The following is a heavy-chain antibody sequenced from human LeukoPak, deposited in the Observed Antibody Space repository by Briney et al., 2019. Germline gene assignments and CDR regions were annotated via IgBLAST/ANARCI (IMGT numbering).Heavy chain of an antibody. J-gene: IGHJ6*04. D-gene: IGHD2-15*01. Sequence: SETLSLTCTVSGGSVSSGSYYWSWIRQPPGKGLEWIGYIYYSGSTNYNPSLKSRVTISVDTSKNQISLKLSSVTAADTAVYYCARDRFPTRYCSGGSCYSSYYYYGMDVWGKGTTVTVSS. CDR1: GGSVSSGSYY. CDR2: IYYSGST. V-gene: IGHV4-61*01. CDR3: ARDRFPTRYCSGGSCYSSYYYYGMDV.